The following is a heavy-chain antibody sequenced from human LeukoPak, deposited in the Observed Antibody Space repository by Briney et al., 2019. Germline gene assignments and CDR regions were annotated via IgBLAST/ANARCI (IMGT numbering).Heavy chain of an antibody. Sequence: ASVKVSCKSSGYTFTSYYMHWLRHPPGQGLEWMGIINPSGGSTSYAQKFQGRVTMTRDTSTSTVYMELSSLRSEDTAVYYCARLSYYYDSSGYYGGSDYWGQGTLVTVSP. D-gene: IGHD3-22*01. J-gene: IGHJ4*02. V-gene: IGHV1-46*01. CDR2: INPSGGST. CDR3: ARLSYYYDSSGYYGGSDY. CDR1: GYTFTSYY.